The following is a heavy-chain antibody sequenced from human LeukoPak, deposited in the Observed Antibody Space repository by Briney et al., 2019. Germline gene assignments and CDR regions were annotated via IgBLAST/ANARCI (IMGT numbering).Heavy chain of an antibody. CDR1: GGSFSGYY. CDR2: INHSGST. Sequence: SETLSLTCAVYGGSFSGYYWSWIRQPPGRGLEWIGEINHSGSTNYSPSLKSRVTISVDTSKNQFSLKLSSVTAADTAVYYCARDAPDVLRFLEWPNVGRTLGSYYYYMDGWGKGTTVTVSS. V-gene: IGHV4-34*01. J-gene: IGHJ6*03. CDR3: ARDAPDVLRFLEWPNVGRTLGSYYYYMDG. D-gene: IGHD3-3*01.